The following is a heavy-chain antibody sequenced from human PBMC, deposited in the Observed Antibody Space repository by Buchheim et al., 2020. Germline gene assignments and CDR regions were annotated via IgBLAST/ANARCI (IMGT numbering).Heavy chain of an antibody. Sequence: VQLQQWGAGLLKPSETLSLTCAVYGGSFSGYYWSWIRQPPGKGLEWVSGISGGGGSTYYADSVKGRFTISRDNSKNPLYLQMNSLRAEDTAVYYCARDWGSGSYYNYFDYWGQGTL. CDR2: ISGGGGST. CDR1: GGSFSGYY. V-gene: IGHV3-23*01. J-gene: IGHJ4*02. D-gene: IGHD1-26*01. CDR3: ARDWGSGSYYNYFDY.